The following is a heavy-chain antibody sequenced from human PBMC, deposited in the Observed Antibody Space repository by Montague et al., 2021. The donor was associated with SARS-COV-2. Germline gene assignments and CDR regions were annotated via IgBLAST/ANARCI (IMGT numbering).Heavy chain of an antibody. CDR2: IYTSGRT. CDR1: GAPINIGNYY. J-gene: IGHJ4*03. CDR3: ARDFPTGHYYFDF. Sequence: TLSLTCTVSGAPINIGNYYWNWIRQPAGKGLEWIGCIYTSGRTDYNPSLKSRLTISFNTSKKEFSLRSNSLTAADTAVYYCARDFPTGHYYFDFWGQGTTVTVSS. D-gene: IGHD3-10*01. V-gene: IGHV4-61*02.